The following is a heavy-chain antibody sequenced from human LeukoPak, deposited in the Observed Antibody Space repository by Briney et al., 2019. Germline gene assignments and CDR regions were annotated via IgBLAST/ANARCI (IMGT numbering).Heavy chain of an antibody. CDR2: INHSGST. CDR3: ARGPRYCSSTSCPDYYYYGMDV. CDR1: GGSFSGYY. J-gene: IGHJ6*02. D-gene: IGHD2-2*01. V-gene: IGHV4-34*01. Sequence: SETLSLTCAVYGGSFSGYYWSWIRQTPGKGLEWIGEINHSGSTNYNPSLKSRVTISVDTSKNQFSLKLSSVTAADTAVYYCARGPRYCSSTSCPDYYYYGMDVWGQGTTVTVSS.